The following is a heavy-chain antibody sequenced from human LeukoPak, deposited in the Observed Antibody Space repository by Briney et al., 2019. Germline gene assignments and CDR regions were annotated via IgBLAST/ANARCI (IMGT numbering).Heavy chain of an antibody. CDR2: INPSGGST. D-gene: IGHD3-10*01. Sequence: ASVKVSCKASGHTFTSNYMHWVRQAPGQGLEWMGIINPSGGSTSYAQKFQGRVTMTRDTSISTAYMELSRLRSDDTAVYYCATSMVRGVIYYFDYWGQGTLVTVSS. V-gene: IGHV1-46*01. CDR3: ATSMVRGVIYYFDY. J-gene: IGHJ4*02. CDR1: GHTFTSNY.